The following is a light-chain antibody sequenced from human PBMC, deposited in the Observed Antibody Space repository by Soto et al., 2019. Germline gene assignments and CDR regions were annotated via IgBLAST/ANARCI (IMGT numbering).Light chain of an antibody. Sequence: DIQMTQSPSTLSASVGDRVTITCRASQSIRIWLAWYQQKPGKAPKLLVYNAAYLESGVPSRFSGSESGTDFTLTINSLQSDDFAIYYCEQYDGDSRGFGQGTKVEVK. CDR2: NAA. J-gene: IGKJ1*01. V-gene: IGKV1-5*01. CDR3: EQYDGDSRG. CDR1: QSIRIW.